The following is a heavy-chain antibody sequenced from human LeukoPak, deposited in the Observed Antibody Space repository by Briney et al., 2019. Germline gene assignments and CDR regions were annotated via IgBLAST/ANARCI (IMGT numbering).Heavy chain of an antibody. Sequence: PGRSLRLSCADSGFTFSDYYMNWIRLAPGKGLEWVAHISSAGNTVYYADSVNGRFTISRDNVKVSLYLQMNSLRAEDTAVYYCTRGVFSDLWGQGTLVTVSS. CDR3: TRGVFSDL. V-gene: IGHV3-11*01. D-gene: IGHD2/OR15-2a*01. CDR2: ISSAGNTV. CDR1: GFTFSDYY. J-gene: IGHJ4*02.